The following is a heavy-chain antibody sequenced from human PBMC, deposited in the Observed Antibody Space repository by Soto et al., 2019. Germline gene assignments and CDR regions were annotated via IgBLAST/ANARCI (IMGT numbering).Heavy chain of an antibody. D-gene: IGHD3-16*02. CDR1: GYTFTDCF. Sequence: ASVKVSCKASGYTFTDCFMHWVRQAPGQGLEWLGWINPHSASTNYAQKFQGRGTMTRDTSISTAYMELSSLRSDDTAVYYCARDINTILVIERWFNPWGQGTLVTVSS. CDR3: ARDINTILVIERWFNP. V-gene: IGHV1-2*02. J-gene: IGHJ5*02. CDR2: INPHSAST.